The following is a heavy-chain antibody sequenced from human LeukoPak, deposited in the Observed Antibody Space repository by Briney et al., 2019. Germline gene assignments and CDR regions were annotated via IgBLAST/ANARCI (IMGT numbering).Heavy chain of an antibody. V-gene: IGHV1-46*01. D-gene: IGHD4-17*01. J-gene: IGHJ6*03. CDR3: VRSYGDYSYDYYMDV. Sequence: ASVKVSCKASGYTFINYYMHWVRQAPGQGLEWMGIINPSGGGTSYAQKFQGRVTMTRDMSTSTLYMELSSLRSEDTALYYCVRSYGDYSYDYYMDVWGKGTTVTVSS. CDR1: GYTFINYY. CDR2: INPSGGGT.